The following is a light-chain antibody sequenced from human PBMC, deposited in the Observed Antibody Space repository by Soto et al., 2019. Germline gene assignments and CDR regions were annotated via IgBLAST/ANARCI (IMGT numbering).Light chain of an antibody. CDR1: SSDVGGYNY. J-gene: IGLJ2*01. CDR2: DVS. V-gene: IGLV2-14*01. CDR3: SSYTSSSTRV. Sequence: QSALTQPASVSGSPGQSITISCTGTSSDVGGYNYVSWYQQHPGKAPKLMIYDVSNRPSGVSNRFSGSNCGNTASLTISGLQAEDEADYYCSSYTSSSTRVFGGGTKVTVL.